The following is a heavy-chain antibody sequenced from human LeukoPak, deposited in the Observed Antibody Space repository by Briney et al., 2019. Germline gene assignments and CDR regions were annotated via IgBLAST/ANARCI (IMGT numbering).Heavy chain of an antibody. CDR2: IYYSGST. J-gene: IGHJ4*02. Sequence: SETLSLTCTVSGGSISIYYWSWIRQPPGKGLEWIGYIYYSGSTNYNPSLKSRVTISVDTSKNQFSLKLSSVTAADTAVYYCARGTYEAGYSSSWYGAEHRRFDYWGQGTLVTVSS. V-gene: IGHV4-59*01. CDR1: GGSISIYY. D-gene: IGHD6-13*01. CDR3: ARGTYEAGYSSSWYGAEHRRFDY.